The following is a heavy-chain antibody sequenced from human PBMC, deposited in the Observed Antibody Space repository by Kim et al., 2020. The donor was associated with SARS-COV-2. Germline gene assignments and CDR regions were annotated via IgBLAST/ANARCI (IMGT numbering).Heavy chain of an antibody. D-gene: IGHD2-2*01. CDR1: GYTFTGYY. V-gene: IGHV1-2*06. CDR3: ARGDCSSTSCYVTVLFDP. Sequence: ASVKVSCKASGYTFTGYYMHWVRQAPGQGLEWMGRINPNSGGTNYAQKFQGRVTMTRDTSISTAYMELSRLRSDDTAVYYCARGDCSSTSCYVTVLFDPWGQGTLVTVSS. J-gene: IGHJ5*02. CDR2: INPNSGGT.